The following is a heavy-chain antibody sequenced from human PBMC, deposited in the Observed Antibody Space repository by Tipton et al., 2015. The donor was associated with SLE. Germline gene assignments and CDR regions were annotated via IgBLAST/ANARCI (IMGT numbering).Heavy chain of an antibody. Sequence: TLSLTCAVSGGSISTTSWWSWVRQPPGKGLEWIGEVSHGGSTNFNPSLKSRVTLSVDKSENQFSLRLTSVTAADTAVYYCAGSGTYYKYWGQGTLVTVSS. D-gene: IGHD1-26*01. CDR3: AGSGTYYKY. CDR2: VSHGGST. CDR1: GGSISTTSW. V-gene: IGHV4-4*02. J-gene: IGHJ4*02.